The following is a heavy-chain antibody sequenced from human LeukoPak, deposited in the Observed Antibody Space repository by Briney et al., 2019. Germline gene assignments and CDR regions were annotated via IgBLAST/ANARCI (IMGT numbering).Heavy chain of an antibody. CDR2: IIPIFGTA. CDR1: GGTFSSYA. CDR3: ARAPDRGNYYYYGMDV. D-gene: IGHD3-16*01. J-gene: IGHJ6*02. Sequence: ASVKVSCKASGGTFSSYAISWVRQAPAQGLEWMGGIIPIFGTANYAQKFQGRVTITADESTSTAYMELSSLRSEDTAVYYCARAPDRGNYYYYGMDVWGQGTTVTVSS. V-gene: IGHV1-69*13.